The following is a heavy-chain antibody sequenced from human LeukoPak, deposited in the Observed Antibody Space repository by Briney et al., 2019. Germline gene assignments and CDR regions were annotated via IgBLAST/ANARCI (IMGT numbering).Heavy chain of an antibody. J-gene: IGHJ5*02. CDR3: ARAVLGYCSGGSCYGSDWFDP. CDR2: IIPIFGTA. Sequence: ASVKVSCKASGGTFSSYAISWVRQAPGQGLEWMGRIIPIFGTANYAQKFQGRVTITTDESTSTAYMELSSLRSEDTAVYYCARAVLGYCSGGSCYGSDWFDPWGQGTLVTVSS. V-gene: IGHV1-69*05. D-gene: IGHD2-15*01. CDR1: GGTFSSYA.